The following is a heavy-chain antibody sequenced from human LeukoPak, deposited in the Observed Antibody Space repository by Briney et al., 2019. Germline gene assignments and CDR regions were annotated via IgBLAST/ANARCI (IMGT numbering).Heavy chain of an antibody. J-gene: IGHJ5*02. CDR1: GGSISSYY. CDR3: ARSYYDSSGYYYFFWFDP. V-gene: IGHV4-59*01. Sequence: SETLSLTCTGSGGSISSYYWSWIRQPPGKGLEWIGYIYYSGSTNYNPSLKSRVTISVDTSKNQFSLKLSSVTAADTAVYYCARSYYDSSGYYYFFWFDPWGQGTLVTVSS. D-gene: IGHD3-22*01. CDR2: IYYSGST.